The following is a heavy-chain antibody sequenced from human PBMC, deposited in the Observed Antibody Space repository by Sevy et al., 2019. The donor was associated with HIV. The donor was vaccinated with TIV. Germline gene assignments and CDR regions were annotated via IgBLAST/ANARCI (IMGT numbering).Heavy chain of an antibody. V-gene: IGHV3-30*04. Sequence: GGSLRLSCAASGFTFSSYAMHWVRQAPGKGLEWVAVISYDGSNKYYADSVKGRFTISRDNSKNTLYLQMNSLRAEDTAVYYCARARAYGLEGYWGQGTLVTFSS. CDR3: ARARAYGLEGY. J-gene: IGHJ4*02. CDR2: ISYDGSNK. D-gene: IGHD3-3*01. CDR1: GFTFSSYA.